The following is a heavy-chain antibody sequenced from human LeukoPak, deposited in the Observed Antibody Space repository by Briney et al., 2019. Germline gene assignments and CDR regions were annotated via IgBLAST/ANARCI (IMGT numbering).Heavy chain of an antibody. CDR1: GFTFSTYA. Sequence: TGGSLRLSCSASGFTFSTYAIHWVRQAPGTGLEYVSAISSNGGSTYYADSVKGRFTISRDNSRNTLYLQMSSLRAEDTAMYYCVNGDQSSWYRTLLYWGQGTLVTVSS. CDR3: VNGDQSSWYRTLLY. D-gene: IGHD6-13*01. V-gene: IGHV3-64D*06. CDR2: ISSNGGST. J-gene: IGHJ4*02.